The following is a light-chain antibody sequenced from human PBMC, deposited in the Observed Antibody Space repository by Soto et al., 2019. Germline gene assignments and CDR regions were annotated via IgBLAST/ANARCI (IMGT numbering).Light chain of an antibody. CDR2: QVN. CDR1: NSDVGGYDY. Sequence: QSALTQPASVSGSPGQSITISCTGTNSDVGGYDYVSWYQHYPGKAPKLLIYQVNNRPSGVSSRFSGSKSGNTASLTFSGLQAEDEADYYCSLLTSSNTWVFGGGTQLTVL. V-gene: IGLV2-14*01. CDR3: SLLTSSNTWV. J-gene: IGLJ3*02.